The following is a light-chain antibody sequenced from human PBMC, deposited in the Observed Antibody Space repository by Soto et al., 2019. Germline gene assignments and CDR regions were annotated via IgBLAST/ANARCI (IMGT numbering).Light chain of an antibody. V-gene: IGKV3-20*01. CDR3: QQYDSSLYT. J-gene: IGKJ2*01. CDR1: QSVSRRY. Sequence: EIVLTQSPGTLSLSPGERATLSCRASQSVSRRYLAWYQQKPGQAPRLLIYAASSRATGIPDRFSGSGSGTDFTLTISRLEPEDFAVYYCQQYDSSLYTFGQGTKLEIK. CDR2: AAS.